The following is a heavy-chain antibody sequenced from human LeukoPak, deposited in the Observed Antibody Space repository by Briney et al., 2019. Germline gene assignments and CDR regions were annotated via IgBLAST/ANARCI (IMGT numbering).Heavy chain of an antibody. V-gene: IGHV3-7*01. D-gene: IGHD3-10*01. CDR3: ARGAGPFTYYYYMDV. CDR2: IKGDGSEK. CDR1: GFTFSSYW. Sequence: GGSLRLSCAASGFTFSSYWMTWVRQAPGKGLEWVGNIKGDGSEKYYVDSVKGRFTISRDNAKNSLYLQMNSLRAEDTAVYYCARGAGPFTYYYYMDVWGKGTTVTISS. J-gene: IGHJ6*03.